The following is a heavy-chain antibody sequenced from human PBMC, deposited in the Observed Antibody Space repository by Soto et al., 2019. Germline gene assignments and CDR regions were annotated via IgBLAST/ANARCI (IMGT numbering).Heavy chain of an antibody. Sequence: QITLNESGPTQVKPRQTLTLTCTFSGFSLTTSGVGVGWIRQSPGKAPEWLALIYWDDDKRYSPSLKSRLTIPKATSKNQVVLRMADLDPADTATYYCAHRVLRTVFGLVTTTAIYFDFWGQGTPVAVSS. CDR2: IYWDDDK. J-gene: IGHJ4*02. D-gene: IGHD3-3*01. CDR3: AHRVLRTVFGLVTTTAIYFDF. CDR1: GFSLTTSGVG. V-gene: IGHV2-5*02.